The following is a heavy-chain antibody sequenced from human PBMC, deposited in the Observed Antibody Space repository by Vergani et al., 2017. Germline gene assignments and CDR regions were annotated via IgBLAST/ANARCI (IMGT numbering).Heavy chain of an antibody. Sequence: QVQLVESGGGVVQPGRSLRLSCAASGFTFSSYGMHWVRQAPGKGLEWVAVIWYDGSNKYYVDSVKGRFTISRDNAKNSLYLQMNSLRAEDTAVYYCARVVGATVLDYWGQGTLVTVSS. CDR2: IWYDGSNK. CDR1: GFTFSSYG. CDR3: ARVVGATVLDY. V-gene: IGHV3-33*03. D-gene: IGHD1-26*01. J-gene: IGHJ4*02.